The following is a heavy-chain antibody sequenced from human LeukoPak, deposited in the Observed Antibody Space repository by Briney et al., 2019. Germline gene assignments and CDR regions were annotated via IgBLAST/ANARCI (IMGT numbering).Heavy chain of an antibody. CDR2: IIPIFGIA. CDR1: GGTFSSYA. V-gene: IGHV1-69*04. D-gene: IGHD3-22*01. J-gene: IGHJ4*02. CDR3: ASTDSRGLPTNDY. Sequence: SVKVSCKASGGTFSSYAISWVRQAPGQRLEWMGRIIPIFGIANYAPKFQGRVTITADKSTSTAYMELSSLRSEDTAVYYCASTDSRGLPTNDYWGQGTLVTVSS.